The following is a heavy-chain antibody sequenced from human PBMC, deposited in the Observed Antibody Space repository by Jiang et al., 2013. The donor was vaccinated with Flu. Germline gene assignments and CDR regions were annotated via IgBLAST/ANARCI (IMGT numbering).Heavy chain of an antibody. J-gene: IGHJ3*02. V-gene: IGHV3-23*01. D-gene: IGHD3-22*01. CDR1: GFTFSSYA. CDR2: ISGSGGST. CDR3: AKDVGGYDDAFDI. Sequence: SGFTFSSYAMSWVRQAPGKGLEWVSAISGSGGSTYYADSVKGRFTISRDNSKNTLYLQMNSLRAEDTAVYYCAKDVGGYDDAFDIWGQGTMVTVSS.